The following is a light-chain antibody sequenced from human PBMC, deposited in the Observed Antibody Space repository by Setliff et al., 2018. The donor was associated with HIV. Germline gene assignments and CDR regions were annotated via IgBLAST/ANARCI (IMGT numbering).Light chain of an antibody. CDR1: SSDVGSYNH. J-gene: IGLJ2*01. Sequence: QSVLAQPPSVSGSPGQSVTISCNGTSSDVGSYNHVSWYQQPPGAAPKLIIFEVSNRPSGVPDRFSGSRSGNTASLTISGLKAEDESQYHCSSYSSSSTLVFGGGTKVTVL. CDR2: EVS. V-gene: IGLV2-18*02. CDR3: SSYSSSSTLV.